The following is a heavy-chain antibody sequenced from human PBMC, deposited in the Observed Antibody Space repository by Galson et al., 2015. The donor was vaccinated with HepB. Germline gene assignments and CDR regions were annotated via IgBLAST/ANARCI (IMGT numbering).Heavy chain of an antibody. Sequence: SLRLSCAASGFTFSSYSMNWVRQAPGKGLEWVSSISSSSSYIYYADSVKGRFTISRDNAKNSLYLQMNSLRAEDTAVYYCARLVVTGGWYFDLWGRGTLVTVSS. D-gene: IGHD3-22*01. CDR2: ISSSSSYI. CDR1: GFTFSSYS. J-gene: IGHJ2*01. V-gene: IGHV3-21*01. CDR3: ARLVVTGGWYFDL.